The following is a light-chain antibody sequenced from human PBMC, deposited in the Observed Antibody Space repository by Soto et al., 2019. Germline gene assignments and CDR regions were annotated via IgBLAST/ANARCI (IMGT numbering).Light chain of an antibody. CDR2: GAS. J-gene: IGKJ1*01. CDR3: QQYFDWPMT. V-gene: IGKV3-15*01. CDR1: HSLGST. Sequence: ERVMTQSPATLSVSPGERATLSCRASHSLGSTVAWYQQKPGQSPRLLIYGASTRATGIPARFSGSGSGTEFTLTISSLQSEDSAVYYCQQYFDWPMTFGQGTRVEIK.